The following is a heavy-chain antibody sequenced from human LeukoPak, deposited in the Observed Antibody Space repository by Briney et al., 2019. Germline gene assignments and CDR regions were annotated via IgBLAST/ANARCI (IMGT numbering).Heavy chain of an antibody. CDR2: VYHSGST. J-gene: IGHJ4*02. CDR3: ARLPSILRYYFDY. D-gene: IGHD3-9*01. V-gene: IGHV4-4*03. CDR1: GDSISTNHW. Sequence: PETLSLTCAVSGDSISTNHWWSWVRQPPGKGLEWIGEVYHSGSTYYNPSLKSRVTISVDTSKNQFSLKLSSVTAADTAVYYCARLPSILRYYFDYWGQGILVTVSS.